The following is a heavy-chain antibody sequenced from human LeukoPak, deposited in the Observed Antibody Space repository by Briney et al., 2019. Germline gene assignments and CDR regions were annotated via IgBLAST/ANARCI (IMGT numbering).Heavy chain of an antibody. J-gene: IGHJ6*04. CDR3: ARTLDSALDV. Sequence: GGYLRLSCAGSGFTFSSYNMNWVRQAPGKGLEWISYISSSGRTVYYAESVRGRFAISRVNARSSLYLQMAGLTAEDTAVYYCARTLDSALDVWGNGTTVTVSS. V-gene: IGHV3-48*01. CDR2: ISSSGRTV. D-gene: IGHD3/OR15-3a*01. CDR1: GFTFSSYN.